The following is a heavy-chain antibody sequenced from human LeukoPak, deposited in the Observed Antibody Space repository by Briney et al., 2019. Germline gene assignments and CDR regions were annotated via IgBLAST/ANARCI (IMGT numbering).Heavy chain of an antibody. J-gene: IGHJ4*02. CDR2: MNPNSGNT. Sequence: ASVKVSCKASGYTFTSYDINWVRQATGQGLEWMGWMNPNSGNTGYAQKFQGRVTMTRNTSISTAYMELSSLRSEDTAVYYCARVLTDRYYFDYWGQGTLVTVSS. CDR1: GYTFTSYD. V-gene: IGHV1-8*01. D-gene: IGHD2-15*01. CDR3: ARVLTDRYYFDY.